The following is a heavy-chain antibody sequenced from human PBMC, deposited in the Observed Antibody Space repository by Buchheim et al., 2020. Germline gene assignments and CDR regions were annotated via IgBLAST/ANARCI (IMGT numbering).Heavy chain of an antibody. J-gene: IGHJ6*03. V-gene: IGHV1-69*01. Sequence: QVQLVQSGAEVKKPGSSVKVSCKASGGTFSSYAISWVRQAPGQGLEWMGGIIPIFGTANYAQKFQGRVTITADESTSTAYMELSSLRSEDTAVYYCAGEIMEQLGGPGYYYYYMDVWGKGTT. D-gene: IGHD6-6*01. CDR1: GGTFSSYA. CDR2: IIPIFGTA. CDR3: AGEIMEQLGGPGYYYYYMDV.